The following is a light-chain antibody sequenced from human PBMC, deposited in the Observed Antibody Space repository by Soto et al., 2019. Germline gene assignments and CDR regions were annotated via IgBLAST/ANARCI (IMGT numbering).Light chain of an antibody. CDR2: RNN. CDR1: GSNIGSNY. V-gene: IGLV1-47*01. CDR3: AAWDDSLSGWV. Sequence: QSVLTQPPSASGTPGQRVTISCSGSGSNIGSNYVYWYQQLPGTAPKLLIYRNNQRPSGVPDRFSGSKSDTSASLAISGLRSEDEADYYCAAWDDSLSGWVFGGGTKLTVL. J-gene: IGLJ3*02.